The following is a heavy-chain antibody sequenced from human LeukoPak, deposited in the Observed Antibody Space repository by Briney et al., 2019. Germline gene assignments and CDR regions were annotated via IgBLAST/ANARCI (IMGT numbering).Heavy chain of an antibody. CDR2: ISYDGSNK. J-gene: IGHJ5*02. CDR3: ARDPSSTKSQKVNWFDP. CDR1: GFTFSSYA. V-gene: IGHV3-30*04. Sequence: GGSLRLSCAASGFTFSSYAMHWVRQAPGKGLEWVAVISYDGSNKYYADSVKGRFTISRDNSKNTLYLQMNSLRAEDTAVYYCARDPSSTKSQKVNWFDPWGQGTLVTVSS.